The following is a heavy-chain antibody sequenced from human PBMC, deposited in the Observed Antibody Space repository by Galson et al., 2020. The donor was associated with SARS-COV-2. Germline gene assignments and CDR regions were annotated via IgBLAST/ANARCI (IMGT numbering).Heavy chain of an antibody. Sequence: SLKISCAASGFTFDDYAMHWVRQAPGKGLEWVSGISWNSGSIGYADSVKGRFTISRDNAKNSLYLQMNSLRAEDTALYYCAKDTLPYYGSGSYSDYWGQGTLVTVSS. CDR2: ISWNSGSI. CDR1: GFTFDDYA. V-gene: IGHV3-9*01. J-gene: IGHJ4*02. CDR3: AKDTLPYYGSGSYSDY. D-gene: IGHD3-10*01.